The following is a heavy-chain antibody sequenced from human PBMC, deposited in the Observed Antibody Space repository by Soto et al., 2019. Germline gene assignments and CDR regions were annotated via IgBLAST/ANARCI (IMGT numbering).Heavy chain of an antibody. V-gene: IGHV3-21*01. CDR2: ISSSSSYI. CDR1: GFTFSSYS. D-gene: IGHD2-2*02. J-gene: IGHJ6*02. Sequence: GGSLRLSCAASGFTFSSYSMNWVRQAPGKGLEWVSSISSSSSYIYYADSVKGRFTISRDNAKNSLYLQMNSLRAEDTAVYYCARSGLEGYCSSTSCYKYSSSPGYGMDVWGQGTTVTVSS. CDR3: ARSGLEGYCSSTSCYKYSSSPGYGMDV.